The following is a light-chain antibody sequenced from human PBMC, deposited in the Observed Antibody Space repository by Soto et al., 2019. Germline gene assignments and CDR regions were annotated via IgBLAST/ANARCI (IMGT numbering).Light chain of an antibody. V-gene: IGKV3-20*01. J-gene: IGKJ1*01. Sequence: EIVMTQSPATLSVSPGEGATLSCRAGQSVTYNLARYQQKPGQAPRLLIYGASTRATGIPDRFSGSGSGTDFTLTISRLEAEDFAVYYCQQYGSSPEWTFGQGTKVDI. CDR1: QSVTYN. CDR2: GAS. CDR3: QQYGSSPEWT.